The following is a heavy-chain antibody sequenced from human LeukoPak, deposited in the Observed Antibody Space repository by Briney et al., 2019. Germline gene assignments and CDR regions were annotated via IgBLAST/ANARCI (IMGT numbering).Heavy chain of an antibody. CDR1: GFYFNSYW. Sequence: GGSLRLSCVASGFYFNSYWMSWVRRAPGKGLEWVANINQDASEKNYVDSVKGRFTISRDNAKNSLYLQMNSLRAEDTAVYYCARGHHGMDVWGQGTTVTVSS. CDR2: INQDASEK. CDR3: ARGHHGMDV. V-gene: IGHV3-7*05. J-gene: IGHJ6*02. D-gene: IGHD5-12*01.